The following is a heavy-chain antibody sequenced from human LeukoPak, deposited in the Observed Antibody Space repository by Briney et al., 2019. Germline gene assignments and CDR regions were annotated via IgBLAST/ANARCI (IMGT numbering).Heavy chain of an antibody. CDR1: GYTFTGYY. D-gene: IGHD3-22*01. V-gene: IGHV1-2*02. CDR3: ARDPREYYDSSGFVAFDI. J-gene: IGHJ3*02. CDR2: INPNSGGT. Sequence: GASVKVSCKASGYTFTGYYMHWVRQAPGQGLEWMGWINPNSGGTNYAQKFQGRVTMTRDTSTSTVYMELSSLRSEDTAVYYCARDPREYYDSSGFVAFDIWGQGTMVTVSS.